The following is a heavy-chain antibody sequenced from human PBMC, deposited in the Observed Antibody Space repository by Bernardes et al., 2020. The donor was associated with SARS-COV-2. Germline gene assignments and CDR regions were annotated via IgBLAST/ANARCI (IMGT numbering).Heavy chain of an antibody. CDR3: ARNLPNPLLLGSMGSDWFDP. D-gene: IGHD2-15*01. CDR1: GDSIASSNW. V-gene: IGHV4-4*02. J-gene: IGHJ5*02. Sequence: SETLSLTCGVSGDSIASSNWWNWVRQSPEKGLEWIGEISHTGTTNYNPSLKSRVTISLDKTKNQFSLNVKSVTAADTAVYYCARNLPNPLLLGSMGSDWFDPWGQGIHVTVSS. CDR2: ISHTGTT.